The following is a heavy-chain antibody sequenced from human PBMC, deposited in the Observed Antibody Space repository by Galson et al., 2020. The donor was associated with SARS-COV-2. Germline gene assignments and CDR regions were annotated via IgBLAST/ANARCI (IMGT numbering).Heavy chain of an antibody. V-gene: IGHV4-34*01. D-gene: IGHD3-10*01. CDR3: ARGSYDSGFSALGVYYYYGMDV. J-gene: IGHJ6*02. CDR2: IKHHGST. CDR1: GGSFSGYY. Sequence: SQTPSLTCAVYGGSFSGYYWSWIRQPPGKGLEWNGEIKHHGSTNYNPSLKSRVTISVDTSKNQFSLRLSSVTAADTAVYYCARGSYDSGFSALGVYYYYGMDVWGQGTTVTVSS.